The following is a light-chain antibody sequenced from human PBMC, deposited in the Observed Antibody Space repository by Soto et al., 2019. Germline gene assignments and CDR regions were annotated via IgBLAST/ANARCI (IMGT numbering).Light chain of an antibody. CDR3: QQLNSYPYT. V-gene: IGKV1-9*01. CDR1: QGISSY. J-gene: IGKJ2*01. Sequence: IQLTQSPSSLSASVGDRVTITCRASQGISSYLAWYQQKPGKAPKLLIYAASTLQSGGPSRFSGSGSGTDFTLTISSLQPEDFETYYRQQLNSYPYTFGQGTKLEIK. CDR2: AAS.